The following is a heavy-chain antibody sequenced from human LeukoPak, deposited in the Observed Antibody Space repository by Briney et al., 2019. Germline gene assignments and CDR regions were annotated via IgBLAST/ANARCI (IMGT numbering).Heavy chain of an antibody. CDR2: IYYSGST. Sequence: PSQTLSLTCTVSGGSISSGGYYWRWIRQHPGKGLEWIGYIYYSGSTYYNPSLKSRVTISVDTSKNQFSLKLSSVTAADTAVYYCARGPDSSSSNWFDPWGQGTLVTVSS. CDR3: ARGPDSSSSNWFDP. CDR1: GGSISSGGYY. V-gene: IGHV4-31*03. J-gene: IGHJ5*02. D-gene: IGHD6-6*01.